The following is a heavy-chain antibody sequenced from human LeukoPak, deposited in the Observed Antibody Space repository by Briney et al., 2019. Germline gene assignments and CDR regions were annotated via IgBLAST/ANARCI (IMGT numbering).Heavy chain of an antibody. V-gene: IGHV3-48*03. Sequence: GGSLRLSCAASGFTFISYEMNWVRQAPGKGLEGVSYISSSGSTIYYADSVKGRFTISRDNAKNSLYLQMNSLRAEDMAVYYCAELGITMIGGVWGKGTTVTISS. CDR3: AELGITMIGGV. CDR1: GFTFISYE. D-gene: IGHD3-10*02. CDR2: ISSSGSTI. J-gene: IGHJ6*04.